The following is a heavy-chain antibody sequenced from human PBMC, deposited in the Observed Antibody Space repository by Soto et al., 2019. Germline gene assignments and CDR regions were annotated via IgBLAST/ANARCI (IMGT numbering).Heavy chain of an antibody. V-gene: IGHV4-39*01. CDR3: AGHRKTAMVFES. Sequence: SETLSLTCTVSDASVSSNTFYWGWIRQPPGKGLESIATIYYDGSTYYNPSLESRVTISLDTSKNQFSLTLRSVTAADTAVYYCAGHRKTAMVFESWGQGTLVTVSS. CDR1: DASVSSNTFY. D-gene: IGHD5-18*01. CDR2: IYYDGST. J-gene: IGHJ4*02.